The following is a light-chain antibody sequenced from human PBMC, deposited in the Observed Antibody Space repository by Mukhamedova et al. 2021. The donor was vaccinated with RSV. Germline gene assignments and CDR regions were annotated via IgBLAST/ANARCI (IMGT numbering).Light chain of an antibody. Sequence: INCESSQSVLYSSNNKNYLAWYQQKPGQPPKLLIYWASTRESGVPDRFSGSGSGTDFTLTITSLQAEDVAVYYCQQYFTTPHTFGQGTKLEI. CDR1: QSVLYSSNNKNY. V-gene: IGKV4-1*01. CDR2: WAS. J-gene: IGKJ2*01. CDR3: QQYFTTPHT.